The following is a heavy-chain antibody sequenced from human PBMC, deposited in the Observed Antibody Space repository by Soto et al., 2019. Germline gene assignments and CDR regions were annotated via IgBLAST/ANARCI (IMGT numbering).Heavy chain of an antibody. J-gene: IGHJ6*02. Sequence: PSETLSLTCTVSGGSISSYCWSWIRQPPGKGLEWIGYIYYSGSTNYNPSLKSRVTISVDTSKNQFSLKLSSVTAADTAVYYCARGKSNYDFWSGYNYYYGMDVWGQGTTVTVSS. CDR3: ARGKSNYDFWSGYNYYYGMDV. CDR1: GGSISSYC. CDR2: IYYSGST. D-gene: IGHD3-3*01. V-gene: IGHV4-59*01.